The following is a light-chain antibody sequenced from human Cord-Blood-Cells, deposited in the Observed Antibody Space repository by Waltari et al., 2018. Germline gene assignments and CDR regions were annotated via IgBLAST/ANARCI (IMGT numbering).Light chain of an antibody. V-gene: IGKV1-27*01. CDR3: QKYNSAPLA. CDR1: QVISNY. CDR2: AAS. J-gene: IGKJ1*01. Sequence: DIQMTQSPSSLSASAGDRVTITCRASQVISNYLAWYQQKPGNVPKLLFYAASTLQSGVPSRFSGSGSGTDFTLTISSLQPEDVATYYGQKYNSAPLAFGQGTKVEIK.